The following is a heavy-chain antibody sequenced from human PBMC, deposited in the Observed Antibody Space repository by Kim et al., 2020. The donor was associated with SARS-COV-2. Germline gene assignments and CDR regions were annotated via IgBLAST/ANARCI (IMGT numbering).Heavy chain of an antibody. D-gene: IGHD1-1*01. Sequence: GGSLRLSCAASGFRFSGDGMSWARQAPGKRPEWVANIKEDGSEKNYVDSVKGRFTVSRDNAKNSLYLQMNSLRVEDTAVYYCVRGITGSANWGQGTLVTVSS. CDR2: IKEDGSEK. J-gene: IGHJ4*02. V-gene: IGHV3-7*03. CDR1: GFRFSGDG. CDR3: VRGITGSAN.